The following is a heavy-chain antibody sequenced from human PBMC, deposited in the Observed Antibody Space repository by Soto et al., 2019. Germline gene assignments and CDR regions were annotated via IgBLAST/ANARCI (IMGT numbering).Heavy chain of an antibody. V-gene: IGHV3-23*01. Sequence: GGSLRLSCAASGFTFSSYAMSWVRQAPGKGLEWVSAISGSGGSTYYADSVKGRFTISRDNSKNTLYLQMNSLRAEDTAVYYCAKTVTTYYYDSSGSDFDYWGQGTLVTV. J-gene: IGHJ4*02. CDR1: GFTFSSYA. CDR2: ISGSGGST. D-gene: IGHD3-22*01. CDR3: AKTVTTYYYDSSGSDFDY.